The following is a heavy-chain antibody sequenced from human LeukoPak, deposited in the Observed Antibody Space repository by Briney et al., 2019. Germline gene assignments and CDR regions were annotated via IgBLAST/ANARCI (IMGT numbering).Heavy chain of an antibody. J-gene: IGHJ3*01. V-gene: IGHV4-59*11. CDR2: VSYSAYT. CDR1: GDSISSHF. CDR3: ARGGASSLPFNV. D-gene: IGHD3-16*01. Sequence: SETLSLTCTVSGDSISSHFWSWIRRPPGKGLDWIAYVSYSAYTNYNPSLISRVAISIDTSNNHFSLKLSSVTATDTAVYYCARGGASSLPFNVWGQGTLVTVSS.